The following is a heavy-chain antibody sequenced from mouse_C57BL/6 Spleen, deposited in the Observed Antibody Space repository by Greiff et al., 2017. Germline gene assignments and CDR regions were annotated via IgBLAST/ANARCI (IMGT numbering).Heavy chain of an antibody. J-gene: IGHJ4*01. CDR2: IWSDGST. D-gene: IGHD2-3*01. CDR1: GFSLTSYG. CDR3: ARHRHDPYAMDY. Sequence: QVQLQQSGPGLVAPSQSLSITCTVSGFSLTSYGVHWVRQPPGKGLEWLVVIWSDGSTTYNSALKSRLSIGKDNSKSQVFLKMNSLQTEDTAMYYCARHRHDPYAMDYWGQGTSVTVSS. V-gene: IGHV2-6-1*01.